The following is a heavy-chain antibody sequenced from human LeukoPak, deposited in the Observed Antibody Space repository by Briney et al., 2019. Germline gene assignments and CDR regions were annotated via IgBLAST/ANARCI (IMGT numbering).Heavy chain of an antibody. CDR2: ISGSGGST. V-gene: IGHV3-23*01. J-gene: IGHJ4*02. D-gene: IGHD2-2*01. Sequence: GGSLRLSCAASGFTFSRYAMSWGRQAPGKGLEWVSAISGSGGSTYYADSVKGRLTISRDNSKNTLYLQMNILRDEDTAVYYCATPPRDYCSSNSCYFDYWGQGTLVTVSS. CDR1: GFTFSRYA. CDR3: ATPPRDYCSSNSCYFDY.